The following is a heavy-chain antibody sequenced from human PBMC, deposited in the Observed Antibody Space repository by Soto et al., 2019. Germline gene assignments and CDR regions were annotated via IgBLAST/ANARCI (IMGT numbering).Heavy chain of an antibody. CDR1: GYTFTSYG. D-gene: IGHD3-10*01. CDR3: VRDLSPTFYGSGSYPNSYYYYGMDV. CDR2: ISAYNGNT. J-gene: IGHJ6*02. V-gene: IGHV1-18*01. Sequence: QVQLVQSGAEVKKPGASVKVSCKASGYTFTSYGISWVRQAPGQGLEWMGWISAYNGNTNYAQKLQGRVTMTTDTSTSTAYMVLRSLRSDDTAVDYCVRDLSPTFYGSGSYPNSYYYYGMDVCGQGTTVTVSS.